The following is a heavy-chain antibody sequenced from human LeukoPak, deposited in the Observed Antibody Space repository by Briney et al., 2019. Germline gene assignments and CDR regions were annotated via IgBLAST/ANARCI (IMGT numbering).Heavy chain of an antibody. CDR1: GYTFTGYY. J-gene: IGHJ4*02. CDR3: ARDNGLGGGGGDFDY. Sequence: ASVKVSCKASGYTFTGYYMHWVRQAPGQGLEWMGWINPNSGGTNYAQKFQGRVTMTRDTSISTAYMELSRLRSDDTAVYYCARDNGLGGGGGDFDYWGQGALVTVSS. V-gene: IGHV1-2*02. CDR2: INPNSGGT. D-gene: IGHD3-16*01.